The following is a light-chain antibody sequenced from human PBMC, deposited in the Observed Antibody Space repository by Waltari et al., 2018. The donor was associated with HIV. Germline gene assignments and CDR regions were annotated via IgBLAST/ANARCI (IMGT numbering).Light chain of an antibody. CDR1: SSNIGSKT. J-gene: IGLJ2*01. V-gene: IGLV1-44*01. Sequence: QSVLTQPPSVSGTPGQRVTISCSGSSSNIGSKTINWYQQLPGTAPKLLIYNKNQRPSGVPDLFPGSKSGTSASLAISGLQSEDEADYYCAAWDGSVNYSPVVFGGGTKLTVL. CDR2: NKN. CDR3: AAWDGSVNYSPVV.